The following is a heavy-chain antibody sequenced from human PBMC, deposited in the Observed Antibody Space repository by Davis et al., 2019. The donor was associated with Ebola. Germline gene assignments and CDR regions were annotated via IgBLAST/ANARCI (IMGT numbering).Heavy chain of an antibody. CDR2: INHSGST. D-gene: IGHD6-13*01. Sequence: GSLRLSCAVYGGSFSGYYWSWIRQPPGKGLEWIGEINHSGSTNYNPSLKSRVTISVDTSKNQFSLKLSSVTAADTAVYYCAREGKAAAGTDYWGQGTLVTVSS. J-gene: IGHJ4*02. V-gene: IGHV4-34*01. CDR1: GGSFSGYY. CDR3: AREGKAAAGTDY.